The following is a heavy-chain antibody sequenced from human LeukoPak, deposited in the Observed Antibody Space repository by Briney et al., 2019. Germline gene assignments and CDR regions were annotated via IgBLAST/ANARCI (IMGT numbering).Heavy chain of an antibody. CDR2: INHSGST. Sequence: SETLSLTCAVYGGSFSGYYWSWIRQPPGKGLEWIGEINHSGSTNYNPSLKSRVTISVDTSKNQFSLKLSSVTAADTAVYYCARVRSIYSSGWYKAFDIWGQGTMVTVSS. V-gene: IGHV4-34*01. D-gene: IGHD6-19*01. CDR1: GGSFSGYY. CDR3: ARVRSIYSSGWYKAFDI. J-gene: IGHJ3*02.